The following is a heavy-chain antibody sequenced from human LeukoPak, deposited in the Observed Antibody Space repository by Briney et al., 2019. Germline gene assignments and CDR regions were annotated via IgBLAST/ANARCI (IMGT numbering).Heavy chain of an antibody. D-gene: IGHD2-21*02. V-gene: IGHV1-69*13. J-gene: IGHJ4*02. CDR2: IIPIFGTA. CDR3: ASGEIAYCGGDCYPY. CDR1: GGTFNSYA. Sequence: SVTVSFKASGGTFNSYAISWVRQAPGQGVEWRGGIIPIFGTANYAQKFQGRVTITADESTSTAYLELSSLRSEDTAVYYCASGEIAYCGGDCYPYWGQGTLVTVSS.